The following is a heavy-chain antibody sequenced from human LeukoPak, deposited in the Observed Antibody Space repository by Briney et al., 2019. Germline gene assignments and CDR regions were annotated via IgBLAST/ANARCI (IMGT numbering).Heavy chain of an antibody. CDR1: GYTFTSYD. V-gene: IGHV1-8*02. J-gene: IGHJ5*02. CDR2: MNPNSGNT. Sequence: ASVKVSCKASGYTFTSYDINWVRQATGQGLEWMGWMNPNSGNTGYAQKFQGRVTMTTDTSTSTAYMELRSLRSDDTAVYYCARSGKTTDAWFDPWGQGTLVTVSS. D-gene: IGHD4-17*01. CDR3: ARSGKTTDAWFDP.